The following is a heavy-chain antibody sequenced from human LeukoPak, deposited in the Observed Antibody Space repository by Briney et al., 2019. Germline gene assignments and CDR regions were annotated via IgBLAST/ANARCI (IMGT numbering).Heavy chain of an antibody. Sequence: SSETLSLTCTVSGGSISSSSYYWGWIRQPPGKGPEWIGSIYYSGSTYYNPSLKSRVTISVDTSKNQFSLKLSSVTAADTAVYYCARLWFGELLRGIDYWGQGTLVTVSS. J-gene: IGHJ4*02. V-gene: IGHV4-39*07. CDR1: GGSISSSSYY. CDR2: IYYSGST. CDR3: ARLWFGELLRGIDY. D-gene: IGHD3-10*01.